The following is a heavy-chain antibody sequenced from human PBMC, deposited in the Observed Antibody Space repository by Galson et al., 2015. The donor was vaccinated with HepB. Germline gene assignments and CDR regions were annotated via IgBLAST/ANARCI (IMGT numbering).Heavy chain of an antibody. CDR2: INPNSGGT. J-gene: IGHJ4*02. D-gene: IGHD6-13*01. Sequence: SVKVSCKASGYTFTGYYMHWVRQAPGQGLEWMGRINPNSGGTNYAQKFQGRVTMTRDTSISTAYMELSRLRSDDTAVYYCARVGYSSSLRDYWGQGTLVTVSS. V-gene: IGHV1-2*06. CDR1: GYTFTGYY. CDR3: ARVGYSSSLRDY.